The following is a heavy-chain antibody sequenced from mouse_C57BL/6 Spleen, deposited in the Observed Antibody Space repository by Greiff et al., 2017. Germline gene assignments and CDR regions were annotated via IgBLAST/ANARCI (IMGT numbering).Heavy chain of an antibody. CDR2: IDPSDSET. D-gene: IGHD1-1*01. CDR1: GYTFTSYW. Sequence: QVQLKQPGAELVRPGSSVKLSCKASGYTFTSYWMHWVKQRPIQGLEWIGNIDPSDSETHYNQKFKDKATLTVDKSSSTAYMQLSSLTSEDSAVYYCSYGSSPYYAMDYWGQGTSVTVSS. V-gene: IGHV1-52*01. J-gene: IGHJ4*01. CDR3: SYGSSPYYAMDY.